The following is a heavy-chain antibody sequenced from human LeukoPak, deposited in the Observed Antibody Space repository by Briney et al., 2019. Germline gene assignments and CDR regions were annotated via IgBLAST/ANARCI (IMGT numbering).Heavy chain of an antibody. Sequence: PSETLSLTCTVSGGSISSGSYYWSWIRQPAGKGLEWIGRIYTSGSTNYNPSLKSRVTISVETAKNQFSVKLSAVTAADTAVYYCARGLLERRYDAFDIWGQGTMVTVSS. V-gene: IGHV4-61*02. CDR1: GGSISSGSYY. J-gene: IGHJ3*02. D-gene: IGHD1-1*01. CDR2: IYTSGST. CDR3: ARGLLERRYDAFDI.